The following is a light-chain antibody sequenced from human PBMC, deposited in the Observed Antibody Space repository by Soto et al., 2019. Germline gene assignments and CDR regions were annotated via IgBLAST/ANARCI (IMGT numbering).Light chain of an antibody. Sequence: QSALTQPASVSGSPGQSITISCTGSSSDVGGHNYVSWYQQHPGKAPKLMIYEVRNRPSGVSNRFSASKSGNMASLTISGLQAEDEADYYCSSYTSSNTLVFGGGTQLTVL. CDR2: EVR. V-gene: IGLV2-14*01. CDR3: SSYTSSNTLV. CDR1: SSDVGGHNY. J-gene: IGLJ2*01.